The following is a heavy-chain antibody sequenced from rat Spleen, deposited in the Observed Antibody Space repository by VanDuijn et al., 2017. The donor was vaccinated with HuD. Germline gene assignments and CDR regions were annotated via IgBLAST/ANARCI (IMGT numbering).Heavy chain of an antibody. CDR2: ISYDGGST. V-gene: IGHV5-20*01. J-gene: IGHJ2*01. CDR1: GFTFSDYY. D-gene: IGHD3-1*01. CDR3: ATTPSRDFDY. Sequence: EVQLVESDGGLVQPGRSLKLSCAASGFTFSDYYMAWVRQAPKKGLEWVAYISYDGGSTYYRDSVKGRFTISRDNAKSTLYLQMDSLRSEDTATYYCATTPSRDFDYWGKGVMVTVSS.